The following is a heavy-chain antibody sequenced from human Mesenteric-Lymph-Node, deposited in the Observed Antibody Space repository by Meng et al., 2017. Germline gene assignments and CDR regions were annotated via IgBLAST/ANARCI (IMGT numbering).Heavy chain of an antibody. D-gene: IGHD3-10*01. CDR2: FSGGSGAT. V-gene: IGHV3-23*01. J-gene: IGHJ3*02. Sequence: GGSLRLSCATSGFTFTSYAMSWVRQAPGKGLEWVSGFSGGSGATYYADSLKGRFTISRDNSKNTLFLQMNSLRVEDTAVYYCAKDLDMYVLGRDPQPRLFDIWGQGTMVTVSS. CDR1: GFTFTSYA. CDR3: AKDLDMYVLGRDPQPRLFDI.